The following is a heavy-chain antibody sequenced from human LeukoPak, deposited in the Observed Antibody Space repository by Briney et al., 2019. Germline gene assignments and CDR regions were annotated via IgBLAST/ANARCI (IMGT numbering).Heavy chain of an antibody. CDR2: INHSGST. Sequence: PSETLSLICAVQGGSFSGYNWSGIRQPPGKGLEWIGEINHSGSTNYNPSLKSRVTISVDTSKNQFSLKLSSVTAADTAVYYCARGGVIVGATIHTDFANWGEGTLVTVSS. CDR1: GGSFSGYN. CDR3: ARGGVIVGATIHTDFAN. J-gene: IGHJ4*02. D-gene: IGHD1-26*01. V-gene: IGHV4-34*01.